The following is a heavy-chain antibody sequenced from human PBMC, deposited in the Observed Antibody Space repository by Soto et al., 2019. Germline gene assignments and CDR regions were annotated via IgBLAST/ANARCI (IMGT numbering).Heavy chain of an antibody. D-gene: IGHD2-15*01. CDR3: ARGDLLARYYYGMDV. V-gene: IGHV4-34*01. J-gene: IGHJ6*02. CDR2: INHSGST. CDR1: GGSFSGYY. Sequence: SETLSLTCAVYGGSFSGYYWSWIRQPPGKGLEWIGEINHSGSTNYNPSLKSRVTISVDTSKNQFSLKLSSVTAADTTVYYCARGDLLARYYYGMDVWGQGTTVTVSS.